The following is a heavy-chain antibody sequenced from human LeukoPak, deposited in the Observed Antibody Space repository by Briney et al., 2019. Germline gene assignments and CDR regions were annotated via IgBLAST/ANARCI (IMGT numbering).Heavy chain of an antibody. CDR1: GYTFTGYY. CDR2: INPNSGGT. J-gene: IGHJ4*02. V-gene: IGHV1-2*02. D-gene: IGHD6-13*01. Sequence: GASVKVSCKAFGYTFTGYYMHWVRQAPGQGLEWMGWINPNSGGTNYAQKFQGRVTMTRDTSISTAYMELSRLRSDDTAVYYCARGLFRAAAGLNPNFDYWGQGTLVTVSS. CDR3: ARGLFRAAAGLNPNFDY.